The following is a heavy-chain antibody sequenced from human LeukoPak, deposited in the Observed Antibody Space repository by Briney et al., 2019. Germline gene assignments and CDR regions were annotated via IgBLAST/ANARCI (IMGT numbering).Heavy chain of an antibody. Sequence: ASVKVSRKASGYTFINYGISWVRQAPGQGLEWMGWVSSFNGKTNYAQKVQGRVTMTADTSTTTAYMELRSLRSDDTAVYYCARDRAYDFWSGYHDYWGQGTLVTVSS. CDR2: VSSFNGKT. CDR1: GYTFINYG. CDR3: ARDRAYDFWSGYHDY. V-gene: IGHV1-18*01. J-gene: IGHJ4*02. D-gene: IGHD3-3*01.